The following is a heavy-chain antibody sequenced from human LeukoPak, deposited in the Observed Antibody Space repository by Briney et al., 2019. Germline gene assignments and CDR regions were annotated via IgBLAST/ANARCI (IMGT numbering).Heavy chain of an antibody. D-gene: IGHD5-12*01. CDR2: MNPNSGNT. CDR1: GYTFTSYD. J-gene: IGHJ3*02. V-gene: IGHV1-8*03. CDR3: ASLIGGGYDEDAFDI. Sequence: ASVEVSCKASGYTFTSYDINWVRQATGQGLEWMGWMNPNSGNTGYAQKFQGRVTITRNTSISTAYMELSSLRSEDTAVYYCASLIGGGYDEDAFDIWGQGTMVTVSS.